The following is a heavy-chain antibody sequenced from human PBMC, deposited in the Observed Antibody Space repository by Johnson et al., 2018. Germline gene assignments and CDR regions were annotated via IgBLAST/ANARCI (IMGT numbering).Heavy chain of an antibody. CDR2: ISPDGSNK. V-gene: IGHV3-30-3*01. CDR1: GFTFNTYT. J-gene: IGHJ6*03. Sequence: QVQLVESGGGVVQPGRSLRLSCAASGFTFNTYTIHWVRQAPGKGLEWVAVISPDGSNKYFADSVKGRFTISRHNSQNTLYLQINSLRPEDTAVYFCAREGAPRGYDMDVWGKGTTVTVSS. CDR3: AREGAPRGYDMDV. D-gene: IGHD3-16*01.